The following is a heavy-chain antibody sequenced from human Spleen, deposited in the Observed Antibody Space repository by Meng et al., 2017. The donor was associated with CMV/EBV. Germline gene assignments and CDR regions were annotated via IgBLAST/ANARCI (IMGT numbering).Heavy chain of an antibody. CDR2: ISRSGSTI. CDR3: ARVALGAAAVTGWFDP. D-gene: IGHD6-13*01. CDR1: GFTFSSYE. V-gene: IGHV3-48*03. J-gene: IGHJ5*02. Sequence: GESLKISCAASGFTFSSYEMNWVRQAPGKGLEWVSYISRSGSTIYYADSVKGRFTISRDNAKNSLYLQMNSLRAEDTAVYYCARVALGAAAVTGWFDPWGQGTLVTVSS.